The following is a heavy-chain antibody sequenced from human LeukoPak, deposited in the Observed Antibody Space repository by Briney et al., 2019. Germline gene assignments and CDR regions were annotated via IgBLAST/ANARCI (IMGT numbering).Heavy chain of an antibody. CDR3: ARGQYEGRAPMVRGAKDHYYGMDV. D-gene: IGHD3-10*01. CDR1: GYTFTSYG. J-gene: IGHJ6*02. Sequence: ASVKVSCKASGYTFTSYGISWVRQAPGQGLEWMGWISAYNGNTNYAQKLQGRVTMTTDTSTSTAYMELRSLRSDDTAVYYCARGQYEGRAPMVRGAKDHYYGMDVWGQGTTVTVSS. V-gene: IGHV1-18*01. CDR2: ISAYNGNT.